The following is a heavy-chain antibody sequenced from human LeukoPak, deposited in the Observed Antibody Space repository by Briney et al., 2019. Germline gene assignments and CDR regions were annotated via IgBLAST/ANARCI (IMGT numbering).Heavy chain of an antibody. V-gene: IGHV3-48*03. J-gene: IGHJ4*02. D-gene: IGHD3-3*01. CDR2: ISSSGSTI. Sequence: PGGSLRLSCAASGFTFSSYEMNWVRQARGRGLEWVSYISSSGSTIYYADSVKGRFIISRDNAKNSLYLQMNSLRAEDTAVYYCARVRGYDFRFDYWGQETLVTVST. CDR3: ARVRGYDFRFDY. CDR1: GFTFSSYE.